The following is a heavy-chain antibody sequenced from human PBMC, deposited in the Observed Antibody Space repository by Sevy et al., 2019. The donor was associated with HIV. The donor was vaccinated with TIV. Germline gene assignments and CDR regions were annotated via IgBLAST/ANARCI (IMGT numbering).Heavy chain of an antibody. CDR3: AKGIGYSNGWYSWFDS. CDR2: SSWNSGSI. V-gene: IGHV3-9*01. J-gene: IGHJ5*01. Sequence: GGSLRLSCAASGFTFSSYAMHWVRQAPGKGPEWVSGSSWNSGSIGYAESVKCRFTISRDNAKNSLYLQMNSLRVEDTALYYCAKGIGYSNGWYSWFDSWGQGTLVTVSS. D-gene: IGHD6-19*01. CDR1: GFTFSSYA.